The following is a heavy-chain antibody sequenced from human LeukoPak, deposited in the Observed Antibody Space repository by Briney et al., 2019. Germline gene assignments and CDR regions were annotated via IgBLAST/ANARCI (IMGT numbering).Heavy chain of an antibody. V-gene: IGHV3-66*01. CDR1: GFTFSSYW. CDR2: IYSGGRT. Sequence: PGGSLRLSCAASGFTFSSYWMSWVRQAPGKGLEWVSIIYSGGRTYYADSVKGRFTISRDNSKNTLYLQMNSLRAEDTAVYYCARDLEVTLVAVTNRRPRNYYYYAMDVWGQGTTVTVSS. D-gene: IGHD4-17*01. J-gene: IGHJ6*02. CDR3: ARDLEVTLVAVTNRRPRNYYYYAMDV.